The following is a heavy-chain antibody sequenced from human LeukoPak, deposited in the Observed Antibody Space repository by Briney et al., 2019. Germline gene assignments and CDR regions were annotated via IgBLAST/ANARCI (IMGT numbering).Heavy chain of an antibody. D-gene: IGHD2-2*01. CDR2: ISYSGST. CDR1: GGSISSDY. CDR3: ARQASCSGTNCYPFDY. V-gene: IGHV4-59*08. J-gene: IGHJ4*02. Sequence: SETLSLTCTVSGGSISSDYWSWIRQPPGKGLEWIGWISYSGSTTYNPSLKTRVTISLDTSKNQFSLKLSSVTAADTAVYYCARQASCSGTNCYPFDYWGQGTLVTVTS.